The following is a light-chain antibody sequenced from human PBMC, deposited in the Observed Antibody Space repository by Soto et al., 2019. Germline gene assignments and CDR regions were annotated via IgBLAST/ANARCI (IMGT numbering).Light chain of an antibody. CDR1: QSISTY. J-gene: IGKJ1*01. CDR2: AAS. V-gene: IGKV1-39*01. Sequence: DIQMTQSPSSLSASVGDRVTIACRASQSISTYLNWYQQKPGKAPKLLIYAASSLQSGVPLRFSGSGSGTDFTLTISGLLPEDFATYYCQQSFSTPRTFGQGTKVEIK. CDR3: QQSFSTPRT.